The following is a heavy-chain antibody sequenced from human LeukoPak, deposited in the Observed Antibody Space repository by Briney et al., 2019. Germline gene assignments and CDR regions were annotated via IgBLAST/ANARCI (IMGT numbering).Heavy chain of an antibody. CDR3: AKDPYRSGWYRFGY. J-gene: IGHJ4*02. V-gene: IGHV3-7*03. D-gene: IGHD6-19*01. CDR2: IKQDGSEK. CDR1: GFTFSSYW. Sequence: GGSLRLSCAASGFTFSSYWKSWVRQAPGEGLEWMANIKQDGSEKYYVDSVKGRFTISRDNSKNTLYLQMNSLRAEDTAVYYCAKDPYRSGWYRFGYWGQRTLVTVSS.